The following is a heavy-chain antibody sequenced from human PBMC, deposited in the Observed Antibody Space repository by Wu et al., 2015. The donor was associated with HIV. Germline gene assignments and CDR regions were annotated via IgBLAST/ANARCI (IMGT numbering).Heavy chain of an antibody. D-gene: IGHD6-19*01. CDR1: GGTFSSYA. Sequence: QVQLVQSGAEVKKPGSSVKVSCKASGGTFSSYAISWVRQAPGQGLEWMGGIIPIFGTANYAQKFQGRVTITTDESTSTAYMELSSLRSEDTAVYYCARGTRLAVAEIEDYYYYGMGRLGAKGTTGHRLL. CDR2: IIPIFGTA. CDR3: ARGTRLAVAEIEDYYYYGMGR. V-gene: IGHV1-69*05. J-gene: IGHJ6*01.